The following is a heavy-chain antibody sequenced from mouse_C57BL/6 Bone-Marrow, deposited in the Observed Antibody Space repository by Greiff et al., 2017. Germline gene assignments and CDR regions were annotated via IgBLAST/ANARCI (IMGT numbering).Heavy chain of an antibody. Sequence: QVQLQQPGAELVKPGASVKLSCKASGYTFTSYWMHWVKQSPGQGLEWIGMIHPNSGSTNYNEKFKSKATLTVDKSSSTAYMQLSSLTSEDSAVYYCARETAQARYYAMDYWGQGTSVTVSS. CDR1: GYTFTSYW. CDR2: IHPNSGST. V-gene: IGHV1-64*01. D-gene: IGHD3-2*02. J-gene: IGHJ4*01. CDR3: ARETAQARYYAMDY.